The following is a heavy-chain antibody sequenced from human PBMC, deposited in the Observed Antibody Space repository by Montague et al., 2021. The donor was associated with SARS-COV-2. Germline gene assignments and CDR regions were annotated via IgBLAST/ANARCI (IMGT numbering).Heavy chain of an antibody. J-gene: IGHJ6*03. V-gene: IGHV4-61*02. CDR3: ARDSPHFDFWRGHYGDKYYMDI. CDR1: GDSITSETHY. CDR2: LLTSGAT. D-gene: IGHD3-3*01. Sequence: TRSLTCTVSGDSITSETHYWDWVRQPAGKGLEWIGRLLTSGATNFNPSLESRLTISRDTSKNEFYLKLSSVTAADTAVYYCARDSPHFDFWRGHYGDKYYMDIWGKGTTVTVS.